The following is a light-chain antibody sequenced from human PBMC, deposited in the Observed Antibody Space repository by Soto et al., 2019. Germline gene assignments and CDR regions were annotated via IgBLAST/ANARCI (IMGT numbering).Light chain of an antibody. CDR1: NSDLGSYNL. J-gene: IGLJ1*01. V-gene: IGLV2-23*01. CDR3: CSYAGDCMFV. Sequence: QSALTQPASASGSPGQSVTISCTGTNSDLGSYNLVSWFQQHPGNVPNVMIYEGTKRPSGVSDRFSCSKSANTASLTIAGLQAEDEGDYYCCSYAGDCMFVFGTGTKLTVL. CDR2: EGT.